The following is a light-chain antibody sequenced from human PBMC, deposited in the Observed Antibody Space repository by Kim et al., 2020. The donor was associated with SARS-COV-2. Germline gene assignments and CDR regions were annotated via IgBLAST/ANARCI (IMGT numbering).Light chain of an antibody. CDR2: GKN. J-gene: IGLJ2*01. CDR3: KSRDSSGNLLV. CDR1: SRRTYY. Sequence: ALGKTVRITCQGDSRRTYYASWYQQKPGQAPVLVIYGKNNRPSGIPDRFSGSSSGNTASLTITGAQAEDEADYYCKSRDSSGNLLVFGGGTQLTVL. V-gene: IGLV3-19*01.